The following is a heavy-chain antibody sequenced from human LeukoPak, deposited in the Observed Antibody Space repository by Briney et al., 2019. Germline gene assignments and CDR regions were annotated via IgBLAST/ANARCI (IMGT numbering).Heavy chain of an antibody. V-gene: IGHV1-2*02. J-gene: IGHJ4*02. CDR2: INPNSGGT. Sequence: GSSVKVSCKASGGTFSSYAISWVRQAPGQGLEWMGWINPNSGGTNYAQKFQGRVTMTRDTSISTAYMELSRLRSDDTAVYYCARDGYSYGVDYWGQGTLVTVSS. CDR3: ARDGYSYGVDY. CDR1: GGTFSSYA. D-gene: IGHD5-18*01.